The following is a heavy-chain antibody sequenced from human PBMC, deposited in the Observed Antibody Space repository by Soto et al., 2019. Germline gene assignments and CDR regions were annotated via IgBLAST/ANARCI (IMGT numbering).Heavy chain of an antibody. D-gene: IGHD4-17*01. CDR3: AKEETVLVNYYYYYGMDV. CDR1: GFTFSSYA. V-gene: IGHV3-23*01. J-gene: IGHJ6*02. Sequence: EVQLLESGGGLVQPGGSLRLSCAASGFTFSSYAMSWVRQAPGMGLEWVSVISGSGYATYYADSVKGRFTVSRDNSNNPGYLQMNSLRAEDTAVYYCAKEETVLVNYYYYYGMDVWGQGTTVTVSS. CDR2: ISGSGYAT.